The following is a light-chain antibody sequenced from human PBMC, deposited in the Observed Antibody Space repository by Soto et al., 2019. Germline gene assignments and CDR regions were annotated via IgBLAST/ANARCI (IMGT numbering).Light chain of an antibody. J-gene: IGKJ1*01. CDR2: GAS. CDR3: QQYGSSVKT. V-gene: IGKV3-20*01. CDR1: QSVSNNY. Sequence: EIVLTQSPGTLSLSPGERATLSCRASQSVSNNYLAWYQHKPGQAPSLLIFGASNRAPDIPDRFSGSGSGTDFTLTISRLETEDFAVYFCQQYGSSVKTFGQGTKVDIK.